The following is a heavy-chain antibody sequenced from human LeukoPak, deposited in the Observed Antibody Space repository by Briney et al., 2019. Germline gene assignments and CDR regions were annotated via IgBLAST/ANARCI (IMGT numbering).Heavy chain of an antibody. J-gene: IGHJ6*02. CDR3: ARSSGWSRMDV. CDR2: VHYTGST. V-gene: IGHV4-59*01. Sequence: PSETLSLTCAVSGDSMSGYHWSWIRQPPGKGLEWIGYVHYTGSTNYNPSVESRVTISVDTSKKQLTLKLSSVTAADTAVYYCARSSGWSRMDVWGQGTTVTVSS. D-gene: IGHD6-19*01. CDR1: GDSMSGYH.